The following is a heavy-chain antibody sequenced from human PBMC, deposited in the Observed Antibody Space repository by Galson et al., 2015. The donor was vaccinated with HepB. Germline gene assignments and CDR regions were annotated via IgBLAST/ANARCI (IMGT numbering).Heavy chain of an antibody. J-gene: IGHJ6*03. V-gene: IGHV1-69*13. CDR1: GGTFSSYA. Sequence: SVKVSCKASGGTFSSYAISWVRQAPGQGLEWMGGIIPIFGTANYAQKFQGRVTITADESTSTAYMELSSLRSEDTAVYYCARDKRIDYYMDVWGKGTTVTVSS. D-gene: IGHD2-15*01. CDR3: ARDKRIDYYMDV. CDR2: IIPIFGTA.